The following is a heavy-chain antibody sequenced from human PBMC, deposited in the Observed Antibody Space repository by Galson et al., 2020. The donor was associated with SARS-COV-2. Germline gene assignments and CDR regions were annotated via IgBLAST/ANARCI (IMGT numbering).Heavy chain of an antibody. D-gene: IGHD3-22*01. J-gene: IGHJ4*02. CDR1: GGSISNYY. Sequence: ETSETLSLTCTVSGGSISNYYWGWIRQPTGKGLEWIGRIYTSGSTDYKSSLKSRVTISVDTSKNQFSLRLTSVTAADTAVYYCAREKREEVGSGYELDSWGQGTLVTVSS. CDR3: AREKREEVGSGYELDS. CDR2: IYTSGST. V-gene: IGHV4-4*07.